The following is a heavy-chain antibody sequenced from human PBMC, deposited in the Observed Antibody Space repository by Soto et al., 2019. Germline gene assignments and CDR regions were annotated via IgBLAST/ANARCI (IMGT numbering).Heavy chain of an antibody. V-gene: IGHV3-33*01. Sequence: VGSLRLSCAASGFTFSSYGMHWVRQAPGKGLEWVAVIWYDGSNKYYANSVKGRFTISRDNSKNTLYLQMNSLRAEDTAVYYCARDIAAAGTGDWFDPWGQGTLVTVSS. CDR2: IWYDGSNK. J-gene: IGHJ5*02. D-gene: IGHD6-13*01. CDR3: ARDIAAAGTGDWFDP. CDR1: GFTFSSYG.